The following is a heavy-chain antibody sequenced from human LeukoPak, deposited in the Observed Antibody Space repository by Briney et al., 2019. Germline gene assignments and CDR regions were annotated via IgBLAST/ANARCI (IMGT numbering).Heavy chain of an antibody. Sequence: GSLRLSCAASGFTFSDYYMSWIRQAPGKGLEWVSYISSSGSTIYYADSVKGRFTISRDNAKNSLYLQMNSLRAEDTAVYYCARRIPAAPRSAWAYYMDVWGKGTTVTVSS. V-gene: IGHV3-11*04. CDR2: ISSSGSTI. CDR1: GFTFSDYY. J-gene: IGHJ6*03. D-gene: IGHD2-2*01. CDR3: ARRIPAAPRSAWAYYMDV.